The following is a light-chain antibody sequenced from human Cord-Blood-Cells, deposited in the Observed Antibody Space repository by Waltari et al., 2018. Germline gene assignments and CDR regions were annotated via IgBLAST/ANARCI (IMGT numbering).Light chain of an antibody. CDR1: QSVLYSSNNKNY. CDR2: WAS. V-gene: IGKV4-1*01. J-gene: IGKJ2*01. CDR3: QQYYSTPYT. Sequence: DIVMTQSPDSLAVSLGERATINCKSSQSVLYSSNNKNYLAWYQQTPGQPPKLLIYWASTRESGVPDLFSGSGSGTDFTLTISSLQAEDVAVYYCQQYYSTPYTFGQGTKLEIK.